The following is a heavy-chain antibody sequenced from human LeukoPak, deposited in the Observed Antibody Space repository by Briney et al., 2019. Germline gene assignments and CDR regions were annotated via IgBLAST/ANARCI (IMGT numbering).Heavy chain of an antibody. V-gene: IGHV4-4*07. J-gene: IGHJ5*02. D-gene: IGHD6-13*01. CDR1: GGSISSYY. CDR2: IYTGGST. Sequence: PSETLSLTCTVSGGSISSYYWSWIRQPAGKGLEWIGRIYTGGSTNYNPSLKSRVTMSVDTSKNQFSLKLNSVTAADTAAYYCARVTAAGTSVVFDPWGQGTLVTVSS. CDR3: ARVTAAGTSVVFDP.